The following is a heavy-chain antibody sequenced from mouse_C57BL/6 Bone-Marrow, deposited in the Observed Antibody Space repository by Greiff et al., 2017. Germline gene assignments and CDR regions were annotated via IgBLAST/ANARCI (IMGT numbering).Heavy chain of an antibody. CDR2: FYPGSGSI. Sequence: LVESGAELVKPGASVKLSCKASGYTFTEYTIHWVKQRSGQGLEWIGWFYPGSGSIKYNEKFKDKATLTADKSSSTVYMALSRLTSEDSAVYFCARHEEGLRLRGYAMDYWGQGTSVTVSS. J-gene: IGHJ4*01. CDR1: GYTFTEYT. D-gene: IGHD3-2*02. V-gene: IGHV1-62-2*01. CDR3: ARHEEGLRLRGYAMDY.